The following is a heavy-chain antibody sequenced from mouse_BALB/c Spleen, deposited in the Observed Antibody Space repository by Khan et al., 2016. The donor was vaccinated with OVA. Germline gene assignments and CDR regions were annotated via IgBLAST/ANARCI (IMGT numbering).Heavy chain of an antibody. CDR2: ISSGSNTI. J-gene: IGHJ2*01. CDR1: GFTFSGFG. CDR3: ARTGYYYFDY. V-gene: IGHV5-17*02. Sequence: EVELVESGGGLVQPGGSRKLSCAASGFTFSGFGMHWVRQAPEKGLEWVAFISSGSNTIYYADTVKGRFTISRDNPKKTLFLQMTSLTSEDTAMYFCARTGYYYFDYWGQGTTLTVSS. D-gene: IGHD2-3*01.